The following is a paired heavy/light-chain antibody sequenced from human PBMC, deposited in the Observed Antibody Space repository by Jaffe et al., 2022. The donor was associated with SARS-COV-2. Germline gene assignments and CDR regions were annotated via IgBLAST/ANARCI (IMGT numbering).Heavy chain of an antibody. V-gene: IGHV3-21*01. CDR2: ISSSTNDI. CDR3: ARDQVQLWSDYFDC. J-gene: IGHJ4*02. Sequence: EVQLVESGGGLVKPGGSLRLSCAASGFTFSSYTMNWVRQAPGKGLEWVSSISSSTNDIHYADSVTGRFTISRDNAKNSLYLQMNSLRAEDTAVYYCARDQVQLWSDYFDCWGQGTLVTVSS. D-gene: IGHD5-18*01. CDR1: GFTFSSYT.
Light chain of an antibody. CDR3: CSYAGSTPPWV. J-gene: IGLJ3*02. CDR2: EGF. Sequence: QSALTQPASVSGSPGQSITISCTGSSSDVGNYNLVSWYQHHPGEAPKLMIYEGFKRPSGVSDRFSGSKSGNSASLTISGLQAEDEADYYCCSYAGSTPPWVFGGGTKVTVL. CDR1: SSDVGNYNL. V-gene: IGLV2-23*01.